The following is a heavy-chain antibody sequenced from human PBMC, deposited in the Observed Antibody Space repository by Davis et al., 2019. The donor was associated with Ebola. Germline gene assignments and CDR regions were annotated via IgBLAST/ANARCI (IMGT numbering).Heavy chain of an antibody. CDR2: ISWNSGSI. Sequence: SLKISCAASGFTFDDYAMHWVRQAPGKGLEWVSGISWNSGSIGYADSVKGRFTISRDNSKNSLYLQMNSLRTEDTALYYCAKDTWIQPFYSGMDVWGQGTTVTVSS. J-gene: IGHJ6*02. CDR3: AKDTWIQPFYSGMDV. V-gene: IGHV3-9*01. CDR1: GFTFDDYA. D-gene: IGHD5-18*01.